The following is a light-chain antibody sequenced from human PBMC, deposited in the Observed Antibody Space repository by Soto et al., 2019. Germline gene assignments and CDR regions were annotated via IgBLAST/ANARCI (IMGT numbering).Light chain of an antibody. J-gene: IGLJ1*01. V-gene: IGLV2-14*01. CDR3: SSYKSSSPYV. CDR2: DVS. CDR1: SSDVGGYNY. Sequence: QSVLTQPASVSGSPGQSITISCTGTSSDVGGYNYVSWYQQHPGKAPKLMIYDVSNRPSGVSNRFSGSKSGNTASLTISGLQAEDEADYYCSSYKSSSPYVFGTGTKVT.